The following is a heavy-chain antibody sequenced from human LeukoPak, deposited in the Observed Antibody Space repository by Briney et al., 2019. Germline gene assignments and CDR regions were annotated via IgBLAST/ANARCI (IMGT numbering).Heavy chain of an antibody. J-gene: IGHJ5*02. CDR3: ARDLEWNWFDP. CDR2: IYYSGST. Sequence: PSQTLSLTCTVSGGSINSGGYSWSWIRQHPGKGLEWIGYIYYSGSTYYNPSLKSRVTISLDTSKNQFSLKLTSVTAADTAVYYCARDLEWNWFDPWGQGTLVTVSS. V-gene: IGHV4-31*03. CDR1: GGSINSGGYS. D-gene: IGHD3-3*01.